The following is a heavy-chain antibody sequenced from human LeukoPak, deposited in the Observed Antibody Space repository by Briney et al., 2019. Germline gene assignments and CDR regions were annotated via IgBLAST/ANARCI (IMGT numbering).Heavy chain of an antibody. CDR1: GGSISSYY. CDR3: ARENYFDY. V-gene: IGHV4-59*01. CDR2: IYYSGST. J-gene: IGHJ4*02. Sequence: PSETLSLTCTVSGGSISSYYWSWIPQPPGKGLEWIGYIYYSGSTIYNPSLKSRVTISVDTSKNQFSLNLSSVTAADTAVYYCARENYFDYWGQGTLVTVSS.